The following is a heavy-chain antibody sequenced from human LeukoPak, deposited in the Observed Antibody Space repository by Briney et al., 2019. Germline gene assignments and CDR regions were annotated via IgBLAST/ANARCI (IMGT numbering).Heavy chain of an antibody. CDR1: GYTFTSYD. CDR2: MNPNSGNT. V-gene: IGHV1-8*01. CDR3: ARGTYYYDSSGYSKDAFDI. Sequence: ASVKVSCKASGYTFTSYDINWVRQATGQGLEWMGWMNPNSGNTGYAQKFQGRVTMTRNTSISTAYMELSSLRSEDTAVYYCARGTYYYDSSGYSKDAFDIWGQGTMVTVSS. J-gene: IGHJ3*02. D-gene: IGHD3-22*01.